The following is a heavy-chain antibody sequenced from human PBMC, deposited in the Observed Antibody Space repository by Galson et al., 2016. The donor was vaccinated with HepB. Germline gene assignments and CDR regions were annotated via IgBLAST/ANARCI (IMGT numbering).Heavy chain of an antibody. J-gene: IGHJ3*02. Sequence: SLRLSCAVSGFTFDSYDMSWVRQAPGKGPEWVSAISAGGGRTNYVDSVQGRFTISRDNSKSTLYLQMNSLRVDDTALCYCAKDRASRLSSRGWLTNDALDIWGQGTMVTVSS. CDR3: AKDRASRLSSRGWLTNDALDI. CDR2: ISAGGGRT. CDR1: GFTFDSYD. D-gene: IGHD6-19*01. V-gene: IGHV3-23*01.